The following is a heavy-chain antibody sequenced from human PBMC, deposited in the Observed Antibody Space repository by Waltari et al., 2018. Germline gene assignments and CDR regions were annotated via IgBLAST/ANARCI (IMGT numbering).Heavy chain of an antibody. CDR3: VRGYPDIVATISDY. J-gene: IGHJ4*02. CDR2: FYKSGTT. Sequence: QLQLQESGPGLAKPSETLSLTCTVSRSSIRNNNYYWGWVRQPPGKGLEWIGSFYKSGTTYYNPSLKSRVTISVDTSNNQFSLKLNSVTAADTAVYYCVRGYPDIVATISDYWGQGTLVIVSS. V-gene: IGHV4-39*07. CDR1: RSSIRNNNYY. D-gene: IGHD5-12*01.